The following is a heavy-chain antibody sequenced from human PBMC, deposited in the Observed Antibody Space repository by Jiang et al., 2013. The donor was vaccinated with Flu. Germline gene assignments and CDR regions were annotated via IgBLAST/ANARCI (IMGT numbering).Heavy chain of an antibody. Sequence: SQTLSLTCAISGDSVSSNSAAWNWIRQSPSRGLEWLGRTYYRSKWYNDYAVSVKSRITINPDTSKNQFSLQLNSVTPEDTAVYYCARGADTAMEGSYFDYWGQGTLGHRLL. CDR2: TYYRSKWYN. V-gene: IGHV6-1*01. CDR3: ARGADTAMEGSYFDY. J-gene: IGHJ4*02. D-gene: IGHD5-18*01. CDR1: GDSVSSNSAA.